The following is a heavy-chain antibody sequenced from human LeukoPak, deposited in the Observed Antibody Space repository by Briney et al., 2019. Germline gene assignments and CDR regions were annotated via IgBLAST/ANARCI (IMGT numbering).Heavy chain of an antibody. J-gene: IGHJ6*03. CDR2: IRYDGSNK. Sequence: PGGSLRLSCAASGFTFSSYGMHWVHQAPGKGLEGVAFIRYDGSNKYYADSVKGRFTISRDNSKNTLYLQMNSLRAEDTAMYYCAKSLMHVVVPHADYYYYMDVWGKGTTVTVSS. D-gene: IGHD2-2*01. CDR1: GFTFSSYG. CDR3: AKSLMHVVVPHADYYYYMDV. V-gene: IGHV3-30*02.